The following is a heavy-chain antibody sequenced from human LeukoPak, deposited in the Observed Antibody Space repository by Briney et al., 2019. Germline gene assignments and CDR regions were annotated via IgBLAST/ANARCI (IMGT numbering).Heavy chain of an antibody. Sequence: GGSLRLSCAASGFTFSDYYMSCIRQAPGKGLEWVSYISSSGTTIYYADSVKGRFTISRDNAKNSLYLQMNSLRAEDTAVYYCARRRDSGSLQHFDYWGQGTLVTVSS. D-gene: IGHD1-26*01. J-gene: IGHJ4*02. CDR3: ARRRDSGSLQHFDY. CDR1: GFTFSDYY. V-gene: IGHV3-11*01. CDR2: ISSSGTTI.